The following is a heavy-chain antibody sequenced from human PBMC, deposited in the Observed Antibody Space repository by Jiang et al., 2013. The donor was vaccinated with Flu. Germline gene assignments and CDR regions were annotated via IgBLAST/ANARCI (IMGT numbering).Heavy chain of an antibody. Sequence: QLVESGAEVKKPGSSVKVSCKASGGTFSSYAISWVRQAPGQGLEWMGGIIPIFGTANYAQKFQGRVTITADESTSTAYMELSSLRSEDTAVYYCARDRGYYDFWSGYPLYYYYGMDVWGQGTTVTVSS. D-gene: IGHD3-3*01. CDR3: ARDRGYYDFWSGYPLYYYYGMDV. J-gene: IGHJ6*02. V-gene: IGHV1-69*01. CDR1: GGTFSSYA. CDR2: IIPIFGTA.